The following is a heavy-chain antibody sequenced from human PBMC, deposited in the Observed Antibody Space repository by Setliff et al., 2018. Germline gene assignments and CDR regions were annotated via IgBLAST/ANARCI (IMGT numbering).Heavy chain of an antibody. Sequence: PGGSLRLSCAAPGFTFSSYAMSWVRQAPGKGLEWVSAISGSGGSTYYADSVKGRFTISRDNSKNTLYLQMNSLRAEDTAVYYCAKDQEGYYDSSGYYYVPFDYWGQGTLVTVSS. D-gene: IGHD3-22*01. J-gene: IGHJ4*02. CDR3: AKDQEGYYDSSGYYYVPFDY. CDR1: GFTFSSYA. V-gene: IGHV3-23*01. CDR2: ISGSGGST.